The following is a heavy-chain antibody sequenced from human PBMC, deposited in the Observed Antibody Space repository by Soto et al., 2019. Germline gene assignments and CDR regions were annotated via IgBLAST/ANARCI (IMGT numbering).Heavy chain of an antibody. J-gene: IGHJ4*02. Sequence: QVQLVQSGAELKKPWASVKASCMVSGYTVTSYGISWVRPAPGQGRECMGWIRAYNGNTNYAQNLQGRVTMTTDTTTSTADMELRSLRSDDTAVYYCAREATGFFPANFASWGQGTLVTLSS. CDR2: IRAYNGNT. D-gene: IGHD3-3*01. CDR3: AREATGFFPANFAS. CDR1: GYTVTSYG. V-gene: IGHV1-18*01.